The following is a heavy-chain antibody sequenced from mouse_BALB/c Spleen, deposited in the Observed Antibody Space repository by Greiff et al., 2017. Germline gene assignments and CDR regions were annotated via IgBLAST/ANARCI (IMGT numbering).Heavy chain of an antibody. CDR1: GFTFSSYA. V-gene: IGHV5-6-5*01. Sequence: EVQVVESGGGLVKPGGSLKLSCAASGFTFSSYAMSWVRQTPEKRLEWVASISSGGSTYYPDSVKGRFTISKDNARNILYLQMSSLRSEDTAMYYCARGRGNYSYWYFDVWGAGTTVTVSS. D-gene: IGHD2-1*01. CDR3: ARGRGNYSYWYFDV. J-gene: IGHJ1*01. CDR2: ISSGGST.